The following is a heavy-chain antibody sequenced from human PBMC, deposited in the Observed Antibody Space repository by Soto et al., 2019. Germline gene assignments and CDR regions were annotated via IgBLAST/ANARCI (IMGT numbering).Heavy chain of an antibody. V-gene: IGHV1-18*01. D-gene: IGHD3-3*01. CDR3: ARLEDGGYYDFWSGYPPTPLGWFDP. CDR2: ISAYNGNT. CDR1: GYTFNSYG. J-gene: IGHJ5*02. Sequence: ASVKVSCKACGYTFNSYGISWVRQAPGQGLEWMGWISAYNGNTNYAQKLQGRVTMTTDTSTSTAYMELRSLRSDDTAVYYCARLEDGGYYDFWSGYPPTPLGWFDPWGQGTLVTVSS.